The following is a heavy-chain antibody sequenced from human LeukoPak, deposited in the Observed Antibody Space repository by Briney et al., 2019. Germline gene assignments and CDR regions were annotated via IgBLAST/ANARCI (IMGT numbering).Heavy chain of an antibody. J-gene: IGHJ5*02. CDR2: IIPIFGTA. CDR3: ARDLKYYYDSSGP. Sequence: GASVKVSCKASGGTFSSYAISWVRQAPGQGLEWMGGIIPIFGTANYAQKFQGRVTMTRDTSISTAYMELSRLRSDDTAVYYCARDLKYYYDSSGPWGQGTLVTVSS. D-gene: IGHD3-22*01. CDR1: GGTFSSYA. V-gene: IGHV1-69*05.